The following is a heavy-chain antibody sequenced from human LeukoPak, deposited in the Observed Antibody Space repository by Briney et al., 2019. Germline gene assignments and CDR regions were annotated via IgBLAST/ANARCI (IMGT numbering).Heavy chain of an antibody. D-gene: IGHD6-13*01. J-gene: IGHJ4*02. CDR1: GYTFTGYY. Sequence: ASVKVSCKASGYTFTGYYMHWVRQAAGQGLEWMGWINPNSGGTNYAQKFQGWVTMTRDTSISTAYMELSRLRSDDTAVYYCATDRGIAAAGTLVLFDYWGQGTLVTVSP. CDR2: INPNSGGT. V-gene: IGHV1-2*04. CDR3: ATDRGIAAAGTLVLFDY.